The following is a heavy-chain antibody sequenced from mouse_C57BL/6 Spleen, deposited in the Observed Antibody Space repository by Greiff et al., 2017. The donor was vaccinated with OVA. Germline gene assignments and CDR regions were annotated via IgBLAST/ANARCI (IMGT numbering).Heavy chain of an antibody. V-gene: IGHV1-42*01. D-gene: IGHD1-1*01. J-gene: IGHJ2*01. Sequence: EVKLQQSGPELVKPGASVKISCKASGYSFTGYYMNWVKQSPEKSLEWIGEINPSTGGTTYNQKFKAKATLTVDKSSSTAYMQLKSLTSEDSAVYYCARRVATPFDYWGQGTTLTVSS. CDR1: GYSFTGYY. CDR2: INPSTGGT. CDR3: ARRVATPFDY.